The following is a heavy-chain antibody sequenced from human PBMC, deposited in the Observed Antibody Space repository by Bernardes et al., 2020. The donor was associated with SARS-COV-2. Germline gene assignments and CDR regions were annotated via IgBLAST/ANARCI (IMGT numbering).Heavy chain of an antibody. CDR3: ARDIQRGRSGYYYNWFDP. CDR1: GGSINSGSFY. CDR2: IYTSGST. Sequence: SETLSLTCTVSGGSINSGSFYWSWIRQPAGKGLEWIGRIYTSGSTYYNPSLKSRVTISLDMSKNQFSLKLSSVTAADTAVYYCARDIQRGRSGYYYNWFDPWGQGTLVTVSS. V-gene: IGHV4-61*02. J-gene: IGHJ5*02. D-gene: IGHD3-22*01.